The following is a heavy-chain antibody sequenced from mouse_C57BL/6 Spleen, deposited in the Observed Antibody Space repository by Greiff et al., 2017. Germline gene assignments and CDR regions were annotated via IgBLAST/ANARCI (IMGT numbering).Heavy chain of an antibody. CDR1: GYTFTDYE. V-gene: IGHV1-15*01. CDR3: TRWYGSSYGYYFDY. Sequence: VKLQQSGAELVRPGASVTLSCKASGYTFTDYEMHWVKQTPVHGLEWIGAIDPETGGTAYNQKFKGKAILTADKSSSTAYMELRSLTSEDSAVYYCTRWYGSSYGYYFDYWGQGTTLTVSS. D-gene: IGHD1-1*01. CDR2: IDPETGGT. J-gene: IGHJ2*01.